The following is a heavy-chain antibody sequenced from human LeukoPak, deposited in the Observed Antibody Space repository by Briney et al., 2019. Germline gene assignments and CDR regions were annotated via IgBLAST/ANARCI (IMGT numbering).Heavy chain of an antibody. D-gene: IGHD6-13*01. CDR2: VFHSGST. CDR3: AGGSSWYED. Sequence: PSETLSLTCAVSGGSTTGGGYTWSWIRQPPGKGLEWIGYVFHSGSTNYNPSLKSRLTLSVDTSKNQFSLKLNSVTAADTAVYYCAGGSSWYEDWGQGTLVTVSS. J-gene: IGHJ4*02. V-gene: IGHV4-61*08. CDR1: GGSTTGGGYT.